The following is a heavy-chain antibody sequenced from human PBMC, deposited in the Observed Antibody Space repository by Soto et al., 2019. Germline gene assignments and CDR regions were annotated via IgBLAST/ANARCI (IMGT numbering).Heavy chain of an antibody. CDR1: GGSFSGYY. V-gene: IGHV4-34*01. D-gene: IGHD2-15*01. Sequence: SETLSLTCAVYGGSFSGYYWSWIRQPPGKGLEWIGEINHSGSTNYNPSLKSRVTISVDTSKNQFSLKLSSVTAADTAVYYCASYYCSGGSCSTPNYFDYWGQGTLVTVSS. CDR2: INHSGST. CDR3: ASYYCSGGSCSTPNYFDY. J-gene: IGHJ4*02.